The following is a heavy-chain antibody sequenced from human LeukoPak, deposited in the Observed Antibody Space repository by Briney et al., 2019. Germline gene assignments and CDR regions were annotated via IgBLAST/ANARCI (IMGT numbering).Heavy chain of an antibody. D-gene: IGHD3-10*01. Sequence: SQTLSLTCTVSGGSISSGDYYWSWIRQPPGKGLEWIGYIYYSGSTSYNPSLKSRVTISVDTSKNQFSLKLRSVTAADTAVYFCAREASRAGTYYLDYWGQGTLLTVSS. CDR2: IYYSGST. CDR3: AREASRAGTYYLDY. CDR1: GGSISSGDYY. V-gene: IGHV4-61*08. J-gene: IGHJ4*02.